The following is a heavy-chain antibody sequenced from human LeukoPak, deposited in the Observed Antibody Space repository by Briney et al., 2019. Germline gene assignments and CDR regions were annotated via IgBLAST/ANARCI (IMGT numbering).Heavy chain of an antibody. J-gene: IGHJ4*02. CDR2: IYYSGST. D-gene: IGHD1-26*01. Sequence: SETLSLTCTVSGGSISSYYWSWIRQPPGKGQEWIAYIYYSGSTKYNPSLKSRVTISVDTSKNQFSLKLSSVTAADTAVYYCARRSAGATHFDYWGQGTLVTVSS. CDR3: ARRSAGATHFDY. CDR1: GGSISSYY. V-gene: IGHV4-59*08.